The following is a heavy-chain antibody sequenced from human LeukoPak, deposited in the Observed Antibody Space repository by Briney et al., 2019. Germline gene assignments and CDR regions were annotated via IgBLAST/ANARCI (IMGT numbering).Heavy chain of an antibody. CDR3: ARYYYDSSGYYNVDY. D-gene: IGHD3-22*01. J-gene: IGHJ4*02. V-gene: IGHV4-59*08. CDR1: GGSISSYY. CDR2: IYYSGST. Sequence: PSETLSLTCTVSGGSISSYYWSWIRQPPGKGLEWIGYIYYSGSTNYNPSLKSRVTISVDASKNQFSLKLSSVTAADTAVYYCARYYYDSSGYYNVDYWGQGTLVTVSS.